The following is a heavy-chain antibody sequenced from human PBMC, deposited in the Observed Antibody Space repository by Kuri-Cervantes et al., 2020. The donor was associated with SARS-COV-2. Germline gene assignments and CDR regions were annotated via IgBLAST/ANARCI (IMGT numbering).Heavy chain of an antibody. CDR1: GFTFSNAW. CDR3: TTPRGSRY. J-gene: IGHJ4*02. V-gene: IGHV3-15*07. CDR2: IKSKTDGGTT. Sequence: GESLKISCAASGFTFSNAWMNWVRQAPGKGLERVGRIKSKTDGGTTDYAAPVKGRFTIPRDDSKNTPYLQMNSLKTEDTAVYYCTTPRGSRYWGQGTLVTVSS.